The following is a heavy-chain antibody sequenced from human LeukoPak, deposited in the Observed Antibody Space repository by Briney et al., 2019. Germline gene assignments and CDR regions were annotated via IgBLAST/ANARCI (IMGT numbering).Heavy chain of an antibody. J-gene: IGHJ4*02. Sequence: ASVKVSCKASGYTFTSYGISWVRQAPGQGLEWMGWISAYNGNTNYAQKLQGRVTMTTDTSTSTAYMEPRSLRSDDTAVYYCARVHGIIQLGQIRFDYWGQGTLVTVSS. V-gene: IGHV1-18*01. CDR1: GYTFTSYG. CDR2: ISAYNGNT. CDR3: ARVHGIIQLGQIRFDY. D-gene: IGHD5-18*01.